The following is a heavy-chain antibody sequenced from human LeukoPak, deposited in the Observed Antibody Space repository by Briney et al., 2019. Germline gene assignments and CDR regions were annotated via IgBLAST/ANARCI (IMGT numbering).Heavy chain of an antibody. V-gene: IGHV3-20*04. J-gene: IGHJ6*03. CDR1: GFSFDDYG. CDR2: INWNGGST. D-gene: IGHD4-17*01. Sequence: GGSLRLSCAASGFSFDDYGMSWVRQAPGKGLEWVSGINWNGGSTGYADSVKGRFTISRDNAKNSLYLQMNSLRAEDTALYYCARVDGDYLHYYYYYYMDVWGKGTTVTVSS. CDR3: ARVDGDYLHYYYYYYMDV.